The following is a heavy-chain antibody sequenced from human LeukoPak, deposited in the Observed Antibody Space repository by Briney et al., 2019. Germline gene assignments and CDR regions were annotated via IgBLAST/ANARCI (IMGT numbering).Heavy chain of an antibody. Sequence: KPSETLSLTCTVSGGSISSSSYYWGWIRQPPGKGLGWIGSIYYSGSTYYNPSLKSRVTISVDTSKNQFSLKLSSVTAADTAVYYCASQDGSGMDVWGQGTTVTVSS. CDR2: IYYSGST. CDR3: ASQDGSGMDV. D-gene: IGHD2-15*01. J-gene: IGHJ6*02. CDR1: GGSISSSSYY. V-gene: IGHV4-39*01.